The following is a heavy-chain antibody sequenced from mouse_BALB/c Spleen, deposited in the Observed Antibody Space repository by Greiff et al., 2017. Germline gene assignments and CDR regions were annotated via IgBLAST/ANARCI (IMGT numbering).Heavy chain of an antibody. J-gene: IGHJ1*01. CDR1: GYTFTSYW. Sequence: VQLQQPGAELVKPGASVKLSCKASGYTFTSYWMHWVKQRPGQGLEWIGEIDPSDSYTNYNQKFKGKATLTVDKSSSTAYMQLSSLTSEDSAVYYCARSTTNWYFDVWGAGTTVTVSS. CDR2: IDPSDSYT. D-gene: IGHD1-1*01. CDR3: ARSTTNWYFDV. V-gene: IGHV1-69*02.